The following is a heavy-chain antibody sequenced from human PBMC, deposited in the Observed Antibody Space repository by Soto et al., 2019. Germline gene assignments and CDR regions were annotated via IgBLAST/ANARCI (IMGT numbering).Heavy chain of an antibody. Sequence: QVQLVQSGAEVKKPGASVKVSCKASGYTFTSYGISWVRQAPGQGLVWMGWISAYNGNTNYGQKLQGRVTMPTDTPTITAYMELRSLRSDDTAVDYCARVSWGGYESGFDYWGQGTLVTVSS. CDR1: GYTFTSYG. J-gene: IGHJ4*02. CDR2: ISAYNGNT. D-gene: IGHD5-12*01. V-gene: IGHV1-18*01. CDR3: ARVSWGGYESGFDY.